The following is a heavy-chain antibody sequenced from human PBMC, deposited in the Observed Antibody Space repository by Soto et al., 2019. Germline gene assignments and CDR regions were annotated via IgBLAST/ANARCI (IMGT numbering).Heavy chain of an antibody. CDR3: ARARRGDGYNRFFDY. Sequence: SLRLSCAASGFTFSSYWMSWVRQAPGKGLEWVANIKQDGSEKYYVDSVKGRFTISRDNAKNSLYLQMNSLRAEDTAVYYCARARRGDGYNRFFDYWGQGTLVTVSS. D-gene: IGHD5-12*01. CDR2: IKQDGSEK. J-gene: IGHJ4*02. CDR1: GFTFSSYW. V-gene: IGHV3-7*01.